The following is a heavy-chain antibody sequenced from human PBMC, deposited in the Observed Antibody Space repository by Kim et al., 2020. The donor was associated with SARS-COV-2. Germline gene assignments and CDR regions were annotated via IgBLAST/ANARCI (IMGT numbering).Heavy chain of an antibody. CDR3: ANVLQDIVATIAYYYYGMDV. J-gene: IGHJ6*02. V-gene: IGHV3-30*18. CDR2: ISYDGSNK. D-gene: IGHD5-12*01. Sequence: GGSLRLSCAASGFTFSSYGMHWVRQAPGKGLEWVAVISYDGSNKYYADSVKGRFTISRDNSKNTLYLQMNSLRAEDTAVYYCANVLQDIVATIAYYYYGMDVWGQGTTVTVSS. CDR1: GFTFSSYG.